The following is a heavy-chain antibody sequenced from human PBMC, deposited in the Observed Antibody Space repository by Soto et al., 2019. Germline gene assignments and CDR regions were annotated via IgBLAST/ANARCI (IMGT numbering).Heavy chain of an antibody. J-gene: IGHJ4*02. V-gene: IGHV3-30-3*01. CDR2: VSFDGANK. D-gene: IGHD2-15*01. CDR3: AREGEYCSGGSCTYFAY. Sequence: QVQLVESGGGVVQPGSSLRLSWAASGLTFTNYAIYWVRQAPGKGLVWMAYVSFDGANKFYADSVKGRFTISRDNSKNTLFLQMNSLRAEDTAVYYCAREGEYCSGGSCTYFAYWGQGTRVTVSS. CDR1: GLTFTNYA.